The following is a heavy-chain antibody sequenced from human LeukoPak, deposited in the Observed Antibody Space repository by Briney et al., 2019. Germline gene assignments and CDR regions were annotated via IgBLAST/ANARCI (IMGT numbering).Heavy chain of an antibody. V-gene: IGHV3-21*01. J-gene: IGHJ5*02. D-gene: IGHD4-17*01. Sequence: GGSLRLSCAASGFTFSSYSMSWVRQAPGKGLEWVSSISSSSSYIYYAYSVKGRFTISRDNAKNSLYLQMNSLRAEDTAVYYCARVMTTVTNGWFDPWGQGTLVTVSS. CDR1: GFTFSSYS. CDR2: ISSSSSYI. CDR3: ARVMTTVTNGWFDP.